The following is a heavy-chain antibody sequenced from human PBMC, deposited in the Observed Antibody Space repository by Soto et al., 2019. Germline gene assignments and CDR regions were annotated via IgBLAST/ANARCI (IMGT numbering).Heavy chain of an antibody. CDR1: GYSFTSYW. CDR3: ARRSYFTMVRGVIPYYYYYMDV. Sequence: PGESLKISCKGSGYSFTSYWIGWVRQMPGKGLEWMGIIYPGDSDTRYSPSFQGQVTISADKSISTAYLQWSSLKASDTAMYYCARRSYFTMVRGVIPYYYYYMDVWGKGTTVTVSS. CDR2: IYPGDSDT. V-gene: IGHV5-51*01. J-gene: IGHJ6*03. D-gene: IGHD3-10*01.